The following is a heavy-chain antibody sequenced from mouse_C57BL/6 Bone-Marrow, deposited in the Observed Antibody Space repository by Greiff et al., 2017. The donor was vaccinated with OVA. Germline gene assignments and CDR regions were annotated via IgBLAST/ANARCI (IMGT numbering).Heavy chain of an antibody. J-gene: IGHJ4*01. CDR1: GYTFTSYG. Sequence: VQLQQSGAELARPGASVKLSCKASGYTFTSYGISWVKQRTGQGLEWIGEIYPRSGNTYYNEKFKGKATLTADKSSSTAYMELRSLTSEDSAVYFCARGRGAMDYWGQGTSVTSPQ. CDR3: ARGRGAMDY. V-gene: IGHV1-81*01. CDR2: IYPRSGNT. D-gene: IGHD1-1*01.